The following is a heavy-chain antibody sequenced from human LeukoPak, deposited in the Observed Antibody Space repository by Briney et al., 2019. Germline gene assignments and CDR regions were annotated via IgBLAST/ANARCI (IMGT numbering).Heavy chain of an antibody. CDR2: ISAYNGNT. CDR1: GYTFTSYG. CDR3: APVPGYCTNGVCWFDP. J-gene: IGHJ5*02. V-gene: IGHV1-18*01. D-gene: IGHD2-8*01. Sequence: ASVKVSCKASGYTFTSYGISWVRQAPGQGLEWMGWISAYNGNTNYAQKLQGRVTMTTDTSTSTAYMELSSLRSEDTAVYYCAPVPGYCTNGVCWFDPWGQGTLVTVSS.